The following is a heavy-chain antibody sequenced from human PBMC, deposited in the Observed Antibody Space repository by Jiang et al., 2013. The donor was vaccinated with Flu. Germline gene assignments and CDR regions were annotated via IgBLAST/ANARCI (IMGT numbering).Heavy chain of an antibody. CDR3: ARIAGFSRGLGMDV. D-gene: IGHD6-19*01. V-gene: IGHV2-70*11. CDR1: GFSLNTAGMC. J-gene: IGHJ6*02. Sequence: SGFSLNTAGMCVNWIRQPPGKALEWLARIDWDDAKNYITSPKTRLTISKDTSKNQVVLTMTNMDPADTATHYCARIAGFSRGLGMDVWGQGTTVTVSS. CDR2: IDWDDAK.